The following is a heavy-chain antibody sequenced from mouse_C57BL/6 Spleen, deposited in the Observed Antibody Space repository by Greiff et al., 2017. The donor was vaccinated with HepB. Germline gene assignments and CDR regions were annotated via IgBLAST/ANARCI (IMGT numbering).Heavy chain of an antibody. V-gene: IGHV1-53*01. D-gene: IGHD1-1*01. CDR3: ARGEFITTVVAHFDY. J-gene: IGHJ2*01. CDR2: INPSNGGT. Sequence: QVQLQQPGTELVKPGASVKLSCKASGYTFTSYWMHWVKQRPGQGLEWIGNINPSNGGTNYNEKFKSKATLTVDKSSSTAYMQLSSLTSEESAVYYCARGEFITTVVAHFDYWGQCTTLTVSS. CDR1: GYTFTSYW.